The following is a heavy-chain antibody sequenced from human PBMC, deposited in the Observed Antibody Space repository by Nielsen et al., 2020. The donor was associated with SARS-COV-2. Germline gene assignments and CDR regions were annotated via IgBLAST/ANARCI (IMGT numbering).Heavy chain of an antibody. J-gene: IGHJ4*02. D-gene: IGHD6-19*01. CDR2: ISGSGART. CDR1: GFTFSNYA. Sequence: GGSLRLSCAASGFTFSNYAMSWVRRGPGKGLEWVAGISGSGARTNYADSVKGRFTISRDNSKNTLYLQMDSLRAEDTAVYFCAKDDIALAGCFDSWGQGTLVTVSS. V-gene: IGHV3-23*01. CDR3: AKDDIALAGCFDS.